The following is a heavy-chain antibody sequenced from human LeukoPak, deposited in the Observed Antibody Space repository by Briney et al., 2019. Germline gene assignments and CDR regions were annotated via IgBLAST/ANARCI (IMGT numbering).Heavy chain of an antibody. CDR2: IYPGDSDT. D-gene: IGHD1-26*01. CDR1: GYSFADYW. J-gene: IGHJ4*02. V-gene: IGHV5-51*01. Sequence: GESLKISCKGSGYSFADYWIGWVRQMPGIGLEWMGIIYPGDSDTRYSPSFQGQVTISADKSISTAYLQWSSLKASDTAMYYCARAPYSGSYWTVTNFDYWGQGTLVTVSS. CDR3: ARAPYSGSYWTVTNFDY.